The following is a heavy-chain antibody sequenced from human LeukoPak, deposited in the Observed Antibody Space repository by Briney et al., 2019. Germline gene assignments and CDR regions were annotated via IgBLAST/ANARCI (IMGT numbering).Heavy chain of an antibody. CDR3: AREKLRIAAAGEDAFDI. CDR1: EFIVSSYY. CDR2: ILTAGST. D-gene: IGHD6-13*01. V-gene: IGHV3-53*01. J-gene: IGHJ3*02. Sequence: GGSLRLSCAASEFIVSSYYMSWVRQAPGKGLEWVSVILTAGSTYYADSVKGRFTISRDNAKNSLYLQMNSLRAEDTAVYYCAREKLRIAAAGEDAFDIWGQGTMVTVSS.